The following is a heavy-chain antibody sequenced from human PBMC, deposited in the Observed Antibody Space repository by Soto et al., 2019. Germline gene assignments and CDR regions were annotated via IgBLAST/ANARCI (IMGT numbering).Heavy chain of an antibody. CDR1: GGSISSGGYY. J-gene: IGHJ4*02. D-gene: IGHD6-19*01. V-gene: IGHV4-31*03. CDR2: IDYSGST. Sequence: SETLSLTCTVSGGSISSGGYYWSWIRQHPGRGLEWIGYIDYSGSTYYNPSLKSRVTISVDTSKNQFSLNRSSVTAAVTAVYYCPRVGYSSGRYCSYFDHGGQGTLVTVSS. CDR3: PRVGYSSGRYCSYFDH.